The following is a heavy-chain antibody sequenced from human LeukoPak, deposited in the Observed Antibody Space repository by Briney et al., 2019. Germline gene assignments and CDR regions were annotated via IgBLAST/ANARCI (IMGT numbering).Heavy chain of an antibody. CDR2: ISGSGGST. D-gene: IGHD2-8*01. CDR1: GFTFSSYA. Sequence: GGSLRLSCAASGFTFSSYAMSWVRQAPRKGLEWVSAISGSGGSTYYADSVKGRFTISKDNSKNTLYLQMNSLRAEDTAVYYCANDIVLIVYAMDYWGQGTLVTVSS. J-gene: IGHJ4*02. V-gene: IGHV3-23*01. CDR3: ANDIVLIVYAMDY.